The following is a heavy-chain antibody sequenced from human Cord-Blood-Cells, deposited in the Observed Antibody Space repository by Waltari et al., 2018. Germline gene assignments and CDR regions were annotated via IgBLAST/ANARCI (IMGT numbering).Heavy chain of an antibody. CDR3: ARSIYDYNYYYGMDV. D-gene: IGHD5-12*01. V-gene: IGHV4-30-2*01. Sequence: QLQLQESGSGLVKPSQTLSLTCAVPGRSIRSGGYSWCWIRHPPGKGLEWIGYIYHSGSTYYNPSLKSRVTISVDRSKNQFSLKLSSVTAADTAVYYCARSIYDYNYYYGMDVWGQGTTVTVSS. CDR2: IYHSGST. CDR1: GRSIRSGGYS. J-gene: IGHJ6*02.